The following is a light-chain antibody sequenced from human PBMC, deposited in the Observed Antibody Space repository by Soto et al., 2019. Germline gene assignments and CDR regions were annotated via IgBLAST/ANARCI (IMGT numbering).Light chain of an antibody. CDR3: SSFTSNFTLV. V-gene: IGLV2-14*03. CDR1: SSDVGGYNY. CDR2: DVS. J-gene: IGLJ2*01. Sequence: QSVLTKPASVSGSPGQSITISCTGTSSDVGGYNYVSWYQQHPGKAPKLIIYDVSNRPSGVSNRFSGSKSGSTASLTISGLQAEDETDYYCSSFTSNFTLVFGGGTKLTVL.